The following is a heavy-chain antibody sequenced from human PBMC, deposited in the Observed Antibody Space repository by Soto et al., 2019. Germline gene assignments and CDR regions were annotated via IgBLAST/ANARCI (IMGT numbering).Heavy chain of an antibody. CDR3: AREDYGGRSGS. V-gene: IGHV1-8*01. Sequence: QVKLVQSGAEVKKPGASVKLSCKASGYTFTSYDITWVRQATGQGLEWMGWMNPNSGNTGGAQKFEGRVTMTRNTSRRTAYMELSSLRSEDTAVYYCAREDYGGRSGSWGQGTLVTVSS. CDR1: GYTFTSYD. D-gene: IGHD4-17*01. CDR2: MNPNSGNT. J-gene: IGHJ5*02.